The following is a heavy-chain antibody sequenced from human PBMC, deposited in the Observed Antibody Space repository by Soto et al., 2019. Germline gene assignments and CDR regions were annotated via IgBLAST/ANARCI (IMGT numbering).Heavy chain of an antibody. CDR3: GRLWLSTHYYGSGTYLFDY. CDR2: IYYSGST. Sequence: ETLSLTCTVSGGSISSYYWSWIRQPPGKGLEWIGYIYYSGSTNYNPSLKSRVTISVDTSKNQFSLKLSSVTAADTAGYYCGRLWLSTHYYGSGTYLFDYWGQGTLVTVSS. J-gene: IGHJ4*02. D-gene: IGHD3-10*01. V-gene: IGHV4-59*08. CDR1: GGSISSYY.